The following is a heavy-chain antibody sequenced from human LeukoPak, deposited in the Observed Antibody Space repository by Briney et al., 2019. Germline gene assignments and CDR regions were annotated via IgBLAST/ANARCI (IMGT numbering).Heavy chain of an antibody. J-gene: IGHJ5*02. D-gene: IGHD1-26*01. Sequence: SETLSLTCTVSGGSISSYYWSWIRQPPGKGLEWIGYIYYSGSTNYNPSLKSRVTISVDTSKNQFSLKLSSVTAADTAVYYCARNSGSYRRGWFDPWGQGTLVTVSS. V-gene: IGHV4-59*01. CDR3: ARNSGSYRRGWFDP. CDR2: IYYSGST. CDR1: GGSISSYY.